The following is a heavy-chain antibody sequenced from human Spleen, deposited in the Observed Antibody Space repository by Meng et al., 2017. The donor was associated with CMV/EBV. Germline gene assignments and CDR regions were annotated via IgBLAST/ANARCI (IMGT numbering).Heavy chain of an antibody. CDR3: AKGGLAIEYYFDS. D-gene: IGHD2-21*01. V-gene: IGHV3-23*01. CDR2: NSGGGGST. J-gene: IGHJ4*02. CDR1: GLTFNNYD. Sequence: GESLKISCAASGLTFNNYDMTWVRQTPGKGLEWVSSNSGGGGSTYYADSVKGRFTISIDNSKNTLYLQMNSLRVEDTAVYFCAKGGLAIEYYFDSWGQGTLVTVSS.